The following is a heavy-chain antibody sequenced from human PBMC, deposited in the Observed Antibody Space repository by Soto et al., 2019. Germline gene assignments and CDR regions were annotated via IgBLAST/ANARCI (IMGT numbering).Heavy chain of an antibody. CDR3: VRGGGGGLFDP. CDR2: ISGSGDRT. Sequence: GGSLRLSCAASGFTFSHDWMGWVRQAPGKGLEWVSGISGSGDRTHYGGSVKGRCTISRDNDKRSLYRQRMSLTDEDTAIDYCVRGGGGGLFDPWGQGTMVTVSS. CDR1: GFTFSHDW. J-gene: IGHJ5*02. D-gene: IGHD2-15*01. V-gene: IGHV3-11*04.